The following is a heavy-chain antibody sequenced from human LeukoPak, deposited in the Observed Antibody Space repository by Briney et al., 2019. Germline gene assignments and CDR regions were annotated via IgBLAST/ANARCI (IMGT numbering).Heavy chain of an antibody. D-gene: IGHD6-13*01. V-gene: IGHV3-23*01. J-gene: IGHJ4*02. CDR2: IANTGGNT. CDR1: GFTSSDYA. Sequence: GGSLRLSCAASGFTSSDYAMTWVRQAPGKGLQWVSSIANTGGNTYYADSVRGRFTISRDNSKNTLYLQMNSLSDEDTAVYYCAKEGIGAAGRRFDCWGQGTPVTVSS. CDR3: AKEGIGAAGRRFDC.